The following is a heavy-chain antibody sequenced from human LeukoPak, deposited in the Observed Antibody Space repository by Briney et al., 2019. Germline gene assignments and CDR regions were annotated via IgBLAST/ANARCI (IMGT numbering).Heavy chain of an antibody. J-gene: IGHJ4*02. CDR2: IYYSGST. D-gene: IGHD3-10*01. V-gene: IGHV4-59*01. CDR3: ARGIYGSGSYYSH. Sequence: PSETLSLTCTVSGGSISSYYWSWIRQPPGKGLEWIGYIYYSGSTNYNPSLKSRVTISVDTSKNQFSLKLSSVTAADTAVYYCARGIYGSGSYYSHWGQGTLVTVSS. CDR1: GGSISSYY.